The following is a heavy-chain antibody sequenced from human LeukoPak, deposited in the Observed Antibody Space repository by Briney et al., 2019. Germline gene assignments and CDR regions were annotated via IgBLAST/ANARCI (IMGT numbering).Heavy chain of an antibody. J-gene: IGHJ4*02. D-gene: IGHD2-8*01. CDR3: ARTFGAYCTNGVCYHFDY. Sequence: SETLSLTCAVYGGSFSGYYWSWIRQPPGKGLEWIGEINHSGSTNYNPSLKSRVTISVDTSKNQFSLKLSSVTAADTAVYYCARTFGAYCTNGVCYHFDYWGQGTLVTVSS. CDR1: GGSFSGYY. CDR2: INHSGST. V-gene: IGHV4-34*01.